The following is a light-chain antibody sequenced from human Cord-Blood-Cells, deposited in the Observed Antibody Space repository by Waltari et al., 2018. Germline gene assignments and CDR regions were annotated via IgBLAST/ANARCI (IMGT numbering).Light chain of an antibody. J-gene: IGLJ2*01. CDR3: SSYTSSSTLV. Sequence: QSALTQPASVSASPGQSITISCTGTSSAVGGYNYVSWYPQHPGKAPKLMIYDVSNRPSGVSNRFSGSKSGNTASLTISGLQAEDEADYYCSSYTSSSTLVFGGGTKLTVL. CDR1: SSAVGGYNY. CDR2: DVS. V-gene: IGLV2-14*01.